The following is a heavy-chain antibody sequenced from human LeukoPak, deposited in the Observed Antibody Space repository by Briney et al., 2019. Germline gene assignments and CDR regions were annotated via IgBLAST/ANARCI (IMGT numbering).Heavy chain of an antibody. V-gene: IGHV3-23*01. J-gene: IGHJ4*02. CDR1: GFTFSNYA. D-gene: IGHD3-9*01. CDR2: ILGSGGST. Sequence: GSLRLSCAASGFTFSNYAMSWVRQAPGKGLEWVSAILGSGGSTYYADSVKGRFTVSRDNSKSTLYLQMNSLRAEDTALYYCAKWGDYDVLTGYYVPDYWGQRTLVTVSS. CDR3: AKWGDYDVLTGYYVPDY.